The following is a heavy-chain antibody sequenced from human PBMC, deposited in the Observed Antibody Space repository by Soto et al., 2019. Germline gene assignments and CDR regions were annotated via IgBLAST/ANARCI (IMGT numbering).Heavy chain of an antibody. V-gene: IGHV1-69*08. CDR3: AREWMVRGVITTNWFDP. CDR2: IIPILGIA. CDR1: GGTFSSYT. Sequence: QVQLVQSGAEVKKPGSSVKVSCKASGGTFSSYTISWVRQAPGQGLEWMGRIIPILGIANYAQKFQGRVTITADKSTSTAYMELSSLRSEDTAVYYCAREWMVRGVITTNWFDPWGQGTLVTVSS. D-gene: IGHD3-10*01. J-gene: IGHJ5*02.